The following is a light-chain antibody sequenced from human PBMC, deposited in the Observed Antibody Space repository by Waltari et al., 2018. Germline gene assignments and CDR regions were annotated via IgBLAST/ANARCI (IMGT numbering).Light chain of an antibody. CDR3: QQYDGEVVT. J-gene: IGKJ4*01. CDR1: QSVTSIA. Sequence: TLSCRASQSVTSIALTWYQKKVGQAPRLLIYGTSSRATGIPDRFSGSGSGTEFTLTISRLEPEDFAVYYCQQYDGEVVTFGGGTKVEI. CDR2: GTS. V-gene: IGKV3-20*01.